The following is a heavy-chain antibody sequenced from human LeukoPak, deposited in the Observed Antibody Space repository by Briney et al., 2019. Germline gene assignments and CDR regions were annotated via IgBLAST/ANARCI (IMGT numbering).Heavy chain of an antibody. Sequence: ASVKVSCKASGYSFTTYGISWVRQAPGQGLEWMGWISPYNGNTDYAQKLQGRVTMTTDTSTTTAYMELRSLTSDDTAVYFCARGHGDYGQIDYWGQGTLVTVSS. V-gene: IGHV1-18*01. J-gene: IGHJ4*02. CDR2: ISPYNGNT. CDR1: GYSFTTYG. D-gene: IGHD4-17*01. CDR3: ARGHGDYGQIDY.